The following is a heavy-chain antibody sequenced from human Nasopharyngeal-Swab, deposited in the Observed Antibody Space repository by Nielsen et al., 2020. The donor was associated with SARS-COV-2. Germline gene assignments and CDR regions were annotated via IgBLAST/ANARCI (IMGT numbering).Heavy chain of an antibody. CDR1: GYTFTSYW. CDR3: ARHVQDSSGWYDY. D-gene: IGHD6-19*01. CDR2: IDPSDSYT. Sequence: SCKASGYTFTSYWISWVRQMPGKGLEWMGRIDPSDSYTNYSPSFQGHVTISADKSISTAYLQWSSLKASDTAMYYCARHVQDSSGWYDYWGQGTLVTVSS. J-gene: IGHJ4*02. V-gene: IGHV5-10-1*01.